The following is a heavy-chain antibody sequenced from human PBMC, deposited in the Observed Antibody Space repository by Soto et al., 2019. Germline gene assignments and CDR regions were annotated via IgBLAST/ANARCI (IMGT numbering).Heavy chain of an antibody. D-gene: IGHD1-26*01. Sequence: GASVKLSCKASGYTFTSYGISWVRQAPGQGREWMGWISAYNGNTNYAQKLQGRVTMTTDTSTSTAYMELRSLRAEDTAVYYCAKPSEGATGYAFDIWGQGTMVTVSS. CDR2: ISAYNGNT. CDR1: GYTFTSYG. V-gene: IGHV1-18*01. J-gene: IGHJ3*02. CDR3: AKPSEGATGYAFDI.